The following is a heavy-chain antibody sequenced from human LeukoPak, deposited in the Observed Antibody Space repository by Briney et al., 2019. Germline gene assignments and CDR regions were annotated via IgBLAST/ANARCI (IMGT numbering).Heavy chain of an antibody. Sequence: PGGSLRLXCAASGFTFDDYGMNWVRQAPGKGLEWVSGINWNGGSTGYADSVKGRFTISRDNAKNSLYLQMNSLRAEDTALYYCASTIFGGFDPWGQGTLVTVSS. D-gene: IGHD3-3*01. CDR2: INWNGGST. CDR1: GFTFDDYG. CDR3: ASTIFGGFDP. V-gene: IGHV3-20*04. J-gene: IGHJ5*02.